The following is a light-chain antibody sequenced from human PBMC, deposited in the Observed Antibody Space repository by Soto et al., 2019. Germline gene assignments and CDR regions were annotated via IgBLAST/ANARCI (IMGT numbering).Light chain of an antibody. CDR1: GRDIGAYNY. CDR2: GVK. CDR3: SSYTTSNTYV. Sequence: QSVLTQPASVSGSPGQSITISCTGSGRDIGAYNYVSWYQQHPGKAPKLIIYGVKNRPSGVSNRFSASKSAFTASLTISGLQTEDEADYYCSSYTTSNTYVFGTGTKVTVL. V-gene: IGLV2-14*01. J-gene: IGLJ1*01.